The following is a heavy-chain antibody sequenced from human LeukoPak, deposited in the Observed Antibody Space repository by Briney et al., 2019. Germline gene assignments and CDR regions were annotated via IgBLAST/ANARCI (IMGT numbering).Heavy chain of an antibody. J-gene: IGHJ4*02. D-gene: IGHD5-12*01. Sequence: PSETLSLTCAVYGGSFSGYYWSWIRQPPGKGLEWIGEINHSGSTNYSPSLKSRVTISVDTSKNQFSLKLSSVTAADTAVYYCARGAISYYFDYWGQGTLVTVSS. CDR3: ARGAISYYFDY. CDR1: GGSFSGYY. V-gene: IGHV4-34*01. CDR2: INHSGST.